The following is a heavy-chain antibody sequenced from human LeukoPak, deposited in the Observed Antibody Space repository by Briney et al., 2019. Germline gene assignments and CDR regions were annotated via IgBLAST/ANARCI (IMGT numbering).Heavy chain of an antibody. CDR1: EFFFRSYT. Sequence: QPGRSLRLSCAASEFFFRSYTMHWVRQAPGKGLEWLSYISVNRDTISYADSVKGRLTISRDDAKNSLYLQVSSLRAEDTAVYYCVRDHQWAFDYWGQGTLVTVSS. CDR3: VRDHQWAFDY. V-gene: IGHV3-48*01. CDR2: ISVNRDTI. J-gene: IGHJ4*02. D-gene: IGHD1-26*01.